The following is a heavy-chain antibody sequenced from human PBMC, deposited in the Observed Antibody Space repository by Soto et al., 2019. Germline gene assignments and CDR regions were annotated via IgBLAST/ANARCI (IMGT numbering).Heavy chain of an antibody. J-gene: IGHJ4*02. V-gene: IGHV3-30-3*01. Sequence: QVQLVESGGGVVQPGRSLRLSCAASGFTFSSYAMHWVRQAPGKGLEWVAVISYDGSNKYYADSVKGRFTISRDNSKNALYLQMHGLRAQDRDVYYCVRGYYWHDYWGQGALV. CDR1: GFTFSSYA. D-gene: IGHD1-20*01. CDR3: VRGYYWHDY. CDR2: ISYDGSNK.